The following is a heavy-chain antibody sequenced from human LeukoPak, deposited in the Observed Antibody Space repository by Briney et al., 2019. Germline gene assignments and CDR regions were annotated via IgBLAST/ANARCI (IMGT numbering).Heavy chain of an antibody. J-gene: IGHJ4*02. V-gene: IGHV3-74*01. CDR2: MNQDGSDT. CDR1: GFTLSSDW. CDR3: ATVFGY. Sequence: GGSLRLSCATSGFTLSSDWRHWVRQAPGKGLEWVSRMNQDGSDTSYADSVKGRFTISRDNAKNTVYLQMNSLRAEDSAVYYCATVFGYWGQGTLVTVSS.